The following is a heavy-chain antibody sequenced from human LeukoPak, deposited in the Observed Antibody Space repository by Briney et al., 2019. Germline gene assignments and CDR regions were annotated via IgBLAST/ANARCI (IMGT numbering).Heavy chain of an antibody. Sequence: PGGSLRLSCAASGFTFSSYSMNWVRQAPGKGLEWVSYISSSSSTIYYADSVKGRFTISRDNAKNSLYLQMNSLRAEDTAVYYCAREGRSIVVVPAAIDYYYMDVWGKGTTVTVSS. CDR2: ISSSSSTI. CDR1: GFTFSSYS. D-gene: IGHD2-2*01. V-gene: IGHV3-48*01. CDR3: AREGRSIVVVPAAIDYYYMDV. J-gene: IGHJ6*03.